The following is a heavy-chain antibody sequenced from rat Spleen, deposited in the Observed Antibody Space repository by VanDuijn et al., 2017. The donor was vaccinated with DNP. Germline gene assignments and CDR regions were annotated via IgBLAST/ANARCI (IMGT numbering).Heavy chain of an antibody. CDR2: ISPRGGST. CDR1: GFTFSNSG. D-gene: IGHD3-1*01. V-gene: IGHV5-19*01. CDR3: ARGSTSIYWYFDF. J-gene: IGHJ1*01. Sequence: EVQLVESGGGLVQPGRSLKLSCAASGFTFSNSGMHWIRQAPTKGLEWVASISPRGGSTPSVKGRFTISRDNAKSSLYLQMNSLKSEDTATYYCARGSTSIYWYFDFWGPGTMVTVSS.